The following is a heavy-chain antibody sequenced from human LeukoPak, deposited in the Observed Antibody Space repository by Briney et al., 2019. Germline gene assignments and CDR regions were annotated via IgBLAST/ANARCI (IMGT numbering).Heavy chain of an antibody. Sequence: GASVKVSCKASGYTFTSYYMHWVRQAPGQGLEWMGGIIPIFGTANYAQKFQGRVTITADESTSTAYMELSRLRSDDTAVYYCARDWSELTMVRGVLGYWGQGTLVTVSS. CDR2: IIPIFGTA. D-gene: IGHD3-10*01. CDR1: GYTFTSYY. V-gene: IGHV1-69*13. CDR3: ARDWSELTMVRGVLGY. J-gene: IGHJ4*02.